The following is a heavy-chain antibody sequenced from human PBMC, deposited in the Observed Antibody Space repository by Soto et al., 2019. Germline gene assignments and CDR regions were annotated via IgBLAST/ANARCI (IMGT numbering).Heavy chain of an antibody. D-gene: IGHD3-22*01. CDR1: GASISSDYYY. CDR2: INYRGST. Sequence: SETLSLSCTVSGASISSDYYYWGWIRQPPGKGLEWIGIINYRGSTYHSPSLNSRVTISVDTSKNQFSVRLTSVTAADTAVYYCARHRPSRYYVTSGYFPDYWGQGALVTVSS. V-gene: IGHV4-39*01. J-gene: IGHJ4*02. CDR3: ARHRPSRYYVTSGYFPDY.